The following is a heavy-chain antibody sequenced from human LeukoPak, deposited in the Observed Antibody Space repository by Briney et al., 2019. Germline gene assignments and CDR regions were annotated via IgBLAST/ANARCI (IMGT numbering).Heavy chain of an antibody. CDR3: ARGEQHTYGYDRENFDY. D-gene: IGHD5-18*01. CDR2: IKHDETEK. Sequence: PGGSLRLSCAASGFTFSSYAMSWVRQAPGKGLEWVANIKHDETEKYYVDSVKGRFTISRDNAKNSVYLQMNSLRAEDTAVYYCARGEQHTYGYDRENFDYWGQGTLVTVSS. V-gene: IGHV3-7*04. CDR1: GFTFSSYA. J-gene: IGHJ4*02.